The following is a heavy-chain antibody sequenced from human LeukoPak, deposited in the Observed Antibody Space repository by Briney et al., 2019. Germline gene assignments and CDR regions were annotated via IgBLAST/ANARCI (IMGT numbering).Heavy chain of an antibody. Sequence: GGSLRLSCAASGFTSSNYAMSWVRQAPGKGLEWVSGITGSGGNTYYADSVKGRFTISRDNSKNTLYVQLNSLRAEDTAIYYCAKGLGYSYIDYWSQGTLVTVSS. J-gene: IGHJ4*02. CDR1: GFTSSNYA. CDR2: ITGSGGNT. V-gene: IGHV3-23*01. CDR3: AKGLGYSYIDY. D-gene: IGHD5-18*01.